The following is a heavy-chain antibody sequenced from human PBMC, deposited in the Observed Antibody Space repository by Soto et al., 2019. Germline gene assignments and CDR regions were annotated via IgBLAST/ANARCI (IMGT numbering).Heavy chain of an antibody. V-gene: IGHV4-30-4*08. D-gene: IGHD5-12*01. CDR3: ARSHIVPRLFMYPYDY. J-gene: IGHJ4*02. Sequence: SETLSLTCTVSGDSITSDVHYWSWIRQLPGKGLEWIGYIFYSGPTYYNPSLKSRVAISVDTSKNQFSLKLSSVTAADTAVYYCARSHIVPRLFMYPYDYWRQGTLVTVSS. CDR1: GDSITSDVHY. CDR2: IFYSGPT.